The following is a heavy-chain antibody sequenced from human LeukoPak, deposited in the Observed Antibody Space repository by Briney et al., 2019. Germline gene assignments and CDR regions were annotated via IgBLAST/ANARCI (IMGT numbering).Heavy chain of an antibody. CDR1: GFTFNNYA. Sequence: PGGSLRLPCAASGFTFNNYAMNWVRQAPGKGLEWVSVISGSGGTTYYADSVKGRFTISRDSSKNTLYLQMNGLRAEDTAVYYCAKVSGGGLYYDGMDVWGQGTTVTVSS. V-gene: IGHV3-23*01. J-gene: IGHJ6*02. D-gene: IGHD1-14*01. CDR3: AKVSGGGLYYDGMDV. CDR2: ISGSGGTT.